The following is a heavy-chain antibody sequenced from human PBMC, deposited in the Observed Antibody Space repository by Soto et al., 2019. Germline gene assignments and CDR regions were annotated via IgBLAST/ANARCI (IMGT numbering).Heavy chain of an antibody. D-gene: IGHD2-15*01. Sequence: GGSLRLSCAASGFTFSDYYMSWIRQAPGKGLEWVSYISSSSSYTNYADSVKGRFTISRDNAKNSLYLQMNSLRAEDTAVYYCARAGVAATRVDYWGQGTLVTVSS. J-gene: IGHJ4*02. CDR3: ARAGVAATRVDY. CDR2: ISSSSSYT. V-gene: IGHV3-11*06. CDR1: GFTFSDYY.